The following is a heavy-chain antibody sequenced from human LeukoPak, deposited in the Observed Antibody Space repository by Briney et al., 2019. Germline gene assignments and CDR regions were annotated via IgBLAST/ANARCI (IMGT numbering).Heavy chain of an antibody. CDR1: GFTFSSYA. CDR2: ISGSGVTT. J-gene: IGHJ4*02. Sequence: PGGSLRLSCVASGFTFSSYAMSWVRQAPGKGLEWVSAISGSGVTTHYAGSVKGRFSISRDNSKNTLYLQMNSLRAEDTAVYYCARELSGSYGYYFDYWGQGTLVTVSS. CDR3: ARELSGSYGYYFDY. V-gene: IGHV3-23*01. D-gene: IGHD1-26*01.